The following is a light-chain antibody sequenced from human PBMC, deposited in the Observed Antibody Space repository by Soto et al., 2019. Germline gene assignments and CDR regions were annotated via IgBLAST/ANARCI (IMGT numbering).Light chain of an antibody. CDR2: EVS. Sequence: QSALTQPASVSGSPGQSITISCTGTSSDVGSYNLVSWYQQHPGKAPKVMIYEVSKRPSGVSNRFSGSKSGNTASLTISGLQAEDEADDHCCSYAGSSTLVFGGGTKLTVL. J-gene: IGLJ2*01. V-gene: IGLV2-23*02. CDR1: SSDVGSYNL. CDR3: CSYAGSSTLV.